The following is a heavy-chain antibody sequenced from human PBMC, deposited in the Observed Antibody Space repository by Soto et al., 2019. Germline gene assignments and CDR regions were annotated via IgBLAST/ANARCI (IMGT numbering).Heavy chain of an antibody. Sequence: ASVKVSCKASGYTSSSYTMHWVRQAPGQRLEWMGWINAGNGDTKYSQNFQGRITITRDTSATTVYVELSSLRSEDTAVYYCARYFDRGDYYLDYWGQGTLVTVSS. CDR3: ARYFDRGDYYLDY. CDR1: GYTSSSYT. J-gene: IGHJ4*02. CDR2: INAGNGDT. V-gene: IGHV1-3*01. D-gene: IGHD3-22*01.